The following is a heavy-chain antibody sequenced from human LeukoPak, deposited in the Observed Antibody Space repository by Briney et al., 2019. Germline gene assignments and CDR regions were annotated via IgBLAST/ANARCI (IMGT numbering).Heavy chain of an antibody. V-gene: IGHV1-69*13. CDR1: GGTFSSYA. Sequence: SVKVSCKASGGTFSSYAISWVRQAPGQGLEWMGGIIPIFGTANYAQKFQGRVTITADESTSTVYMELSSLRSEDTAVYYCATSYKYSYVSPEPYWGQGTLVTVSS. CDR3: ATSYKYSYVSPEPY. D-gene: IGHD5-18*01. J-gene: IGHJ4*02. CDR2: IIPIFGTA.